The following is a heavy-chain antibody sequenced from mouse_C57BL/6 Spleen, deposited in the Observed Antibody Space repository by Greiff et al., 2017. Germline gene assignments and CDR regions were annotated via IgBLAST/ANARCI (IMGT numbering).Heavy chain of an antibody. CDR2: IYPRSGNT. Sequence: QVQLKQSGAELARPGASVKLSCKASGYTFTSYGISWVKQRTGQGLEWIGEIYPRSGNTYYNEKFKGKATLTADKSSSTAYMELRSLTAEDAAVYFWARRGAGYYAMDYWGQGTSVTVSS. CDR3: ARRGAGYYAMDY. CDR1: GYTFTSYG. J-gene: IGHJ4*01. V-gene: IGHV1-81*01.